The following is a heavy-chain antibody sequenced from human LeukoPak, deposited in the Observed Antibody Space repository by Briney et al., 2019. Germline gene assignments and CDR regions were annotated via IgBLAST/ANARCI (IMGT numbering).Heavy chain of an antibody. CDR3: ARIFPSYSSSWYDISRYYYGMDV. J-gene: IGHJ6*02. CDR2: ISGSGGST. V-gene: IGHV3-23*01. Sequence: PGGSLRLSCAASGFTFSSYAMSWVRQAPGKGLEWVSAISGSGGSTYYADSVKGRFTISRDNSKNTLYLQMNSLRAEDTAVYYCARIFPSYSSSWYDISRYYYGMDVWGQGTTVTVSS. D-gene: IGHD6-13*01. CDR1: GFTFSSYA.